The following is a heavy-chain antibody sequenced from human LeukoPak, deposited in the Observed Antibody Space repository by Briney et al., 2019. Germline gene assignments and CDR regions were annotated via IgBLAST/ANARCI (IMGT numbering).Heavy chain of an antibody. J-gene: IGHJ6*03. V-gene: IGHV4-4*09. D-gene: IGHD4-17*01. CDR1: GGSISSYY. CDR2: IYTSGST. CDR3: AGLMTTVTRSYYYYCYMDV. Sequence: SETLSLTCTVSGGSISSYYWSWIRQPPGKGLEWIGYIYTSGSTNYNPSLKSRVTISVDTSKNQFSLKLSAMTAADTAVYYCAGLMTTVTRSYYYYCYMDVWGKGTTVTVSS.